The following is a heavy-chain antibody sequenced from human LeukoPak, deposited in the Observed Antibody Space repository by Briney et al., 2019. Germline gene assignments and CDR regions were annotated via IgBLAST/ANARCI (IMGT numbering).Heavy chain of an antibody. V-gene: IGHV4-39*07. CDR3: ARDSPPGSSSWYVDY. D-gene: IGHD6-13*01. J-gene: IGHJ4*02. Sequence: SETLSLTCTVSGGSISSSSYYWGWLRQPPGKGLEWIGRIYYSGSTYYNPSLKSRVTISVDTSKNQYSLKLSSVTAADTAVYYCARDSPPGSSSWYVDYWGQGTLVTVSS. CDR2: IYYSGST. CDR1: GGSISSSSYY.